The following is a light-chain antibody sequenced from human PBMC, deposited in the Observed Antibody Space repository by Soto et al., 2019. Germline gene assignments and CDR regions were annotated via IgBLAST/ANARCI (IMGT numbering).Light chain of an antibody. CDR3: QAWDSSTEV. V-gene: IGLV3-1*01. J-gene: IGLJ2*01. CDR2: QDS. Sequence: SYELTQPPSVSVSPGQTASITCSGAKLGDKYACWYQQKPRQSPVLVIYQDSKRPSGIPERFSGSNTGNTATLTISWTQAIDEADYYCQAWDSSTEVFGAGTKLTVL. CDR1: KLGDKY.